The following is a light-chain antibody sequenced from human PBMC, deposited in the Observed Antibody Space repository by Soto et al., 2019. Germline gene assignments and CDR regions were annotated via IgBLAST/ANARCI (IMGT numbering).Light chain of an antibody. J-gene: IGKJ1*01. CDR1: QTVSIY. V-gene: IGKV3-11*01. CDR2: DAS. CDR3: HQRGSWPRGT. Sequence: EIELTQPPATVSLFPGETPTLYCRARQTVSIYLVWYQQKPGQAPGLLVYDASNRATGIPATFSSSGSGTDFTLTISSLEPEDFAVYYCHQRGSWPRGTFDQGTKVDIK.